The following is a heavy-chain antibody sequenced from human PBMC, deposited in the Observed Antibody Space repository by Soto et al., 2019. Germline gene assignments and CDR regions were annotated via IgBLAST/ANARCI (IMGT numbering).Heavy chain of an antibody. CDR3: ARDSLHTDCTNGVCPPPRYGMDV. D-gene: IGHD2-8*01. CDR1: GFTFSNYW. J-gene: IGHJ6*02. V-gene: IGHV3-21*01. CDR2: ISSSRSYI. Sequence: PGGSLRLSCVGSGFTFSNYWMHWVRQAPGKGLEWVSCISSSRSYIYYADSVKGRFTISRDNAKNSLYLQMNSLRAEDTAVYYCARDSLHTDCTNGVCPPPRYGMDVWGQGTTVTVSS.